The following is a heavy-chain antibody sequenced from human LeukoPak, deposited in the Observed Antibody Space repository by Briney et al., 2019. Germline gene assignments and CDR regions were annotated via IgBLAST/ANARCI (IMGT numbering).Heavy chain of an antibody. Sequence: SETLSLTCTVSGDSISSDTYYWSWIRQPAGEGLEWIGRFSTSGSANYNPSLKSRVTMSVDTSKNQFSLSLTSVTAADTAVYYCAGGSWYSLGYWGQGTLVTVSS. CDR1: GDSISSDTYY. J-gene: IGHJ4*02. D-gene: IGHD6-13*01. CDR2: FSTSGSA. CDR3: AGGSWYSLGY. V-gene: IGHV4-61*02.